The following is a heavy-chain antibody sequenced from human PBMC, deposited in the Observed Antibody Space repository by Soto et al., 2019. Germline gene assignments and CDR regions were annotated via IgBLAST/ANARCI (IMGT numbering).Heavy chain of an antibody. J-gene: IGHJ2*01. CDR2: IGTAGDT. D-gene: IGHD4-17*01. CDR3: ARVARYGDYPWYFDL. V-gene: IGHV3-13*01. Sequence: GGSLRLSCAASGFTFSSYDMHWVRQATGKGLEWVSAIGTAGDTYYPGSVKGRFTISRENAKNSLYLQMNSLRAGDTAVYYCARVARYGDYPWYFDLWRRGTLVTVSS. CDR1: GFTFSSYD.